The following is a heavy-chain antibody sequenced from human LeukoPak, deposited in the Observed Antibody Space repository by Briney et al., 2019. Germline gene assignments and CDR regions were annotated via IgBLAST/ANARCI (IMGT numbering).Heavy chain of an antibody. V-gene: IGHV3-66*01. D-gene: IGHD6-13*01. CDR2: LHSDGNK. CDR1: GFTVSTNY. CDR3: AGRRKEAAAYDH. J-gene: IGHJ4*02. Sequence: HPGESLRLSCAASGFTVSTNYMSWVRLAPGKGLEWVSLLHSDGNKYYAESVKGRFTISTDNSKNTLYLQMNSLRVEDTAAYYCAGRRKEAAAYDHWGQGTLVTVSS.